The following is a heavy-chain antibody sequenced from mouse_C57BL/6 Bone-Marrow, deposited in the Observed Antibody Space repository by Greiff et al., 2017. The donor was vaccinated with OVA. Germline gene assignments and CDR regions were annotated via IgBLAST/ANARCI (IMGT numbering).Heavy chain of an antibody. CDR1: GYTFTSYW. V-gene: IGHV1-55*01. J-gene: IGHJ4*01. CDR2: IYPGSGRT. D-gene: IGHD1-1*01. CDR3: ARSGITTVEGDFAMDY. Sequence: QVQLKQPGAELVKPGASVKMSCKASGYTFTSYWITWVKQRPGQGLEWIGDIYPGSGRTNYNEKFKSKATLAVDTSSSTAYMQLSSLTSEDSAGYYCARSGITTVEGDFAMDYWGQGTSVTVSS.